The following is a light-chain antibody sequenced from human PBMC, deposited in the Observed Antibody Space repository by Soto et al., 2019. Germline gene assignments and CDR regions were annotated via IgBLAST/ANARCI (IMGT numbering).Light chain of an antibody. CDR3: MQSIKLPFT. Sequence: DIVMTQTPLSLSVTPGQPASISCKSSQSLLHGDGKTYLYWFLRKPGQPPQLLFYDVSNRFSGVPDRISASGSGTDFTLTISRVEPEDIGIYYCMQSIKLPFTFGQVSKLEI. J-gene: IGKJ2*01. V-gene: IGKV2D-29*01. CDR2: DVS. CDR1: QSLLHGDGKTY.